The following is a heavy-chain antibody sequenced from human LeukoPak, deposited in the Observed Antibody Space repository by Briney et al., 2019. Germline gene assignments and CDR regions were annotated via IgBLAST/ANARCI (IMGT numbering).Heavy chain of an antibody. CDR1: GYTFTGYY. CDR3: ARLPRVAATRNNNWFDP. J-gene: IGHJ5*02. D-gene: IGHD2-15*01. Sequence: ASVTVSCKASGYTFTGYYMHWVRQAPGQGLEGMGWINPNSGGTNYAQKFQGRVTMTRDTSISTAYMELSRLRSDDTAVYYCARLPRVAATRNNNWFDPWGQGTLVTVSS. CDR2: INPNSGGT. V-gene: IGHV1-2*02.